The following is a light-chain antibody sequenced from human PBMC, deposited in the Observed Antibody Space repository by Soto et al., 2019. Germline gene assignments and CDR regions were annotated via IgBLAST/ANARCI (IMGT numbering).Light chain of an antibody. CDR2: DAS. V-gene: IGKV1-5*01. J-gene: IGKJ1*01. CDR3: QQWT. Sequence: DIQMTQSPSTLSASVGDRVTITCRASQSISNWLAWYQVKPGKAPKVLIYDASTLQRGVPSRFSGTGSGTEFPLTIGSLQPDDFAKYYCQQWTFGQGTKVEVK. CDR1: QSISNW.